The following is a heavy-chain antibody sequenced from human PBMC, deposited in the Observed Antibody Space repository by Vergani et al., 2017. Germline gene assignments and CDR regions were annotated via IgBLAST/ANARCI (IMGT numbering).Heavy chain of an antibody. CDR3: ARDMVKWLALLEVDY. Sequence: QVQLVESGGGVVQPGRSLRLSCAASGFTFSSYAMHWVRQAPGKGLEWVAVISYEGSNKYYADSVKGRFTISRDNSKNTLYLQMNSLRAEDTAVYYCARDMVKWLALLEVDYWGQGTLVTVSS. D-gene: IGHD3-22*01. CDR1: GFTFSSYA. J-gene: IGHJ4*02. V-gene: IGHV3-30*01. CDR2: ISYEGSNK.